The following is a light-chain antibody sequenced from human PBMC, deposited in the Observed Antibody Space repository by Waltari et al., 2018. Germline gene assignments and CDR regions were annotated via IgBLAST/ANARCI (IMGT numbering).Light chain of an antibody. CDR3: QQCYSLPLT. CDR1: QSVLHSSNNKNY. J-gene: IGKJ4*01. Sequence: DIVMTQSPDSLAVSLGERATINCKSSQSVLHSSNNKNYLAWYQQKPGQPPKLLIYWACTRESGVPDRFSGSGSGTDFTLTISSLQAEDVAVYYCQQCYSLPLTFGGGTKVDIK. V-gene: IGKV4-1*01. CDR2: WAC.